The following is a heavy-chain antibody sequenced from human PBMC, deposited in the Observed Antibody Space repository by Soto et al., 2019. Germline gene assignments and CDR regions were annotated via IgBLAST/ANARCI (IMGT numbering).Heavy chain of an antibody. V-gene: IGHV3-23*01. CDR1: GFTLRTYT. J-gene: IGHJ4*02. Sequence: EVQPLESGGGLVQPGGSLRLSCAVSGFTLRTYTMTWVRQAPGKGLEGVSSILGGGTPYYADSMKGRFTISKDVSKSTLFLQINTLRAEDTAIYYCAKDRVPDGRWNFDYWGQGTVVTVSS. CDR2: ILGGGTP. D-gene: IGHD2-2*01. CDR3: AKDRVPDGRWNFDY.